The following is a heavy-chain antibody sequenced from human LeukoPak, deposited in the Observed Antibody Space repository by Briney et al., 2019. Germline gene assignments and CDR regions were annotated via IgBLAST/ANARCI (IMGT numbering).Heavy chain of an antibody. CDR1: GFTFIDYD. V-gene: IGHV3-13*01. CDR3: ARGGIQVSGIDEFDY. J-gene: IGHJ4*02. CDR2: IGIRGDT. Sequence: GGSLSLSCAASGFTFIDYDMHWVRHVIGKGLEWVSAIGIRGDTHYSGSVKGRFTISRENAESSLYLQMDSLRAEDTAVYYCARGGIQVSGIDEFDYWGQGTLVTVSS. D-gene: IGHD6-19*01.